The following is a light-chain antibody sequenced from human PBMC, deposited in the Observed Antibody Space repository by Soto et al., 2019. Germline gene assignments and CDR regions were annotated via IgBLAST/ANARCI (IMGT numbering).Light chain of an antibody. J-gene: IGLJ1*01. CDR2: EVS. V-gene: IGLV2-8*01. CDR3: SSYAGSNTYV. Sequence: QSALTQPPSASGSPGQSVTISCTGTSSDIGGYNYVSWYQQHPGKAPKLMIYEVSKRPSGVPDRFSGSKSGNTAYLNVSGLQAEDEAYYYCSSYAGSNTYVFGTGTKVTVL. CDR1: SSDIGGYNY.